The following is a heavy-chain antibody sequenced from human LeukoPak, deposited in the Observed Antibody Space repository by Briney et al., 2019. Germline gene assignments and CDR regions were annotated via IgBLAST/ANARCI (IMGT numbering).Heavy chain of an antibody. Sequence: GGSLRLSRAASGFSVSSSDMSWVRLTPGKTLEWVSVLYSAGSTNYADTVRGRFSVSRDSSKNTLYLQMHSLTADDTALYYCARGRSTGYSYYYSYGMDVWGQGTTVTVSS. D-gene: IGHD2-2*03. CDR2: LYSAGST. CDR3: ARGRSTGYSYYYSYGMDV. J-gene: IGHJ6*02. V-gene: IGHV3-66*01. CDR1: GFSVSSSD.